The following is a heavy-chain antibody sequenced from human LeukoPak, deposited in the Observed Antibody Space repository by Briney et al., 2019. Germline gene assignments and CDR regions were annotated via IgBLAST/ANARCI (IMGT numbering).Heavy chain of an antibody. D-gene: IGHD2-2*01. CDR1: GYTFTSYD. CDR2: MNPNSGNT. V-gene: IGHV1-8*01. J-gene: IGHJ6*02. Sequence: ASVKASCKASGYTFTSYDINWVRQATGQGLEWMGWMNPNSGNTGYAQEFQGRVTMTRNTSISTAYMELSSLRSEDTAVYYCARAQYCSSTSCYPDLVFYYYGMDVWGQGTTVTVSS. CDR3: ARAQYCSSTSCYPDLVFYYYGMDV.